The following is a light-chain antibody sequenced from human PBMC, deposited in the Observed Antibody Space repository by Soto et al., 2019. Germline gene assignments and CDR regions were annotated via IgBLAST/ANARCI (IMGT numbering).Light chain of an antibody. V-gene: IGKV3-11*01. J-gene: IGKJ1*01. CDR3: QQSYSTPRT. Sequence: EIGLTHSPATLSLSPCERATLSFSASQSVSSYLAWYQQKPGQAPRLLIYGASTRATDIPARFSGSGSGTDFTLTISSLQPEDFATYYCQQSYSTPRTFGQGTKVDIK. CDR2: GAS. CDR1: QSVSSY.